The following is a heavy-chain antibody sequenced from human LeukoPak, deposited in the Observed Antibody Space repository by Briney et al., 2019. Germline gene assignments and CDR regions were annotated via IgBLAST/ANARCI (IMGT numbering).Heavy chain of an antibody. Sequence: SGGSLRLSCAASGFTFDDYTMHWFRQAPGKGLEWVSLISWDGGSTYYADSVTGRFNISSDNSKNSLYLQMTSLRTEDTALYYCAKGCGGDCDKVWDYYGMDVWGQGTTVTVSS. CDR3: AKGCGGDCDKVWDYYGMDV. V-gene: IGHV3-43*01. J-gene: IGHJ6*02. CDR2: ISWDGGST. CDR1: GFTFDDYT. D-gene: IGHD2-21*02.